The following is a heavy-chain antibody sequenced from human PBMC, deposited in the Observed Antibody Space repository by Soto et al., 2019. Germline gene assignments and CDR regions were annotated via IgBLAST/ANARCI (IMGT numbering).Heavy chain of an antibody. V-gene: IGHV3-23*01. J-gene: IGHJ6*02. Sequence: GSLRLSCAASGFTFSIYAMSWVRQAPGKGLEWVSAISGSGGSTYYADSVKGRFTISRDNSKNTLYLQMNSLRAEDTAVYYCAKERLELRYYYGMDVWGQGTTVTVSS. CDR2: ISGSGGST. CDR3: AKERLELRYYYGMDV. CDR1: GFTFSIYA. D-gene: IGHD1-7*01.